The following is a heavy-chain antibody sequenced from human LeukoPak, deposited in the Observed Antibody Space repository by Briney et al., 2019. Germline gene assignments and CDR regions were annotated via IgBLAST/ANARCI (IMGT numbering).Heavy chain of an antibody. D-gene: IGHD6-19*01. CDR3: ARVYRGIAVAGHEGYFDY. Sequence: SETLSLTCAVYGGSFSGYYWSWIRQPPGKGLEWIGEINHSGSTNYNPSLKSRVTISVDTSKNQFSLKLSSVTAADTAAYYCARVYRGIAVAGHEGYFDYWGQGTLVTVSS. V-gene: IGHV4-34*01. CDR2: INHSGST. CDR1: GGSFSGYY. J-gene: IGHJ4*02.